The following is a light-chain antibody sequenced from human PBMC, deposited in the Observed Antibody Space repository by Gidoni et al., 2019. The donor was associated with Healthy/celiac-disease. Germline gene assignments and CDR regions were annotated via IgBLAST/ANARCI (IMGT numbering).Light chain of an antibody. CDR3: QQYNSYSET. Sequence: DIPMTQSPSTLSASVGDRVTITCRASQSISSWLAWYQQKPGKAPKLLIYKASSLESGVPSRFSGSGSGTECTLTISSLQPDDFATYYGQQYNSYSETFGQGTKVEIK. V-gene: IGKV1-5*03. J-gene: IGKJ1*01. CDR2: KAS. CDR1: QSISSW.